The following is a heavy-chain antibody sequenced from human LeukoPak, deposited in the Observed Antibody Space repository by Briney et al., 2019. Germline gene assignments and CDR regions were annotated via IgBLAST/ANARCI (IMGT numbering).Heavy chain of an antibody. J-gene: IGHJ4*02. CDR2: ISSSGSTI. CDR3: ARSNDILTGYYPFDY. V-gene: IGHV3-11*01. Sequence: GGSLRLSCAASGSTFSDYYMSWIRQAPGKGLEWVSYISSSGSTIYYADSVKGRFTISRDNAKNSLYLQMNSLRAEDTAVYYCARSNDILTGYYPFDYWGQGTLVTVSS. CDR1: GSTFSDYY. D-gene: IGHD3-9*01.